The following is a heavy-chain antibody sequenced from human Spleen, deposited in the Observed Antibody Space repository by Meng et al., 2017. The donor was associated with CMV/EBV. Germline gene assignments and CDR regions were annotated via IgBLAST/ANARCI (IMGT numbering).Heavy chain of an antibody. V-gene: IGHV3-72*01. D-gene: IGHD7-27*01. CDR2: SRNKANRYTT. CDR1: GFIFSDHY. Sequence: GESLKISCAASGFIFSDHYLDWVRQTPGKGLEWVGRSRNKANRYTTEYAASVKGRFTISRDDSENTAYLQMNSLKSEDTAIYYCTRHQTGDYRYFDLWGQGTLVTVSS. CDR3: TRHQTGDYRYFDL. J-gene: IGHJ4*02.